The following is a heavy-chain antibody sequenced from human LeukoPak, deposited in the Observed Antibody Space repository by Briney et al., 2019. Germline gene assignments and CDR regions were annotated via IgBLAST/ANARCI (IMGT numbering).Heavy chain of an antibody. V-gene: IGHV4-59*01. CDR2: IYYSGST. Sequence: SKTLSLTCTVSGGSISSYYWSWIRQPPGKGLEWIGYIYYSGSTNYNPSLKSRVTISVDTSKNQFSLKLSSVTAADTAVYYCARGRTAVAGPGAFDIWGQGTMVTVSS. CDR3: ARGRTAVAGPGAFDI. D-gene: IGHD6-19*01. J-gene: IGHJ3*02. CDR1: GGSISSYY.